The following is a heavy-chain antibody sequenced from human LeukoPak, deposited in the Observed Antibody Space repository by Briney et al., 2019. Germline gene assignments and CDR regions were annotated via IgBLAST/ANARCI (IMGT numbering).Heavy chain of an antibody. CDR2: IIPILGIA. CDR1: GGTFSSYT. Sequence: SVKVSCKASGGTFSSYTISWVRQAPGQGLEWMGRIIPILGIANYAQKFQGRVMITADKSTSTAYMELSSLRSEDTAVYYCARATAGDIDYWGQGTLVTVSS. J-gene: IGHJ4*02. D-gene: IGHD6-13*01. CDR3: ARATAGDIDY. V-gene: IGHV1-69*02.